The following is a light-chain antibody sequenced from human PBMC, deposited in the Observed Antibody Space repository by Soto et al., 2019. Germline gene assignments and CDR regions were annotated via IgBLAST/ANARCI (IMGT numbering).Light chain of an antibody. V-gene: IGKV1-6*01. CDR1: QDIRNT. J-gene: IGKJ1*01. CDR2: AAS. Sequence: AIQMTPSPSSLSASVGDIVASYWRASQDIRNTLAWYQQKPGEAPKLLIFAASNLQSGVPSRFSGSGSVTDFTLAITGLQPEDFATYYCLQYYNFSWTFGQGTKVDIK. CDR3: LQYYNFSWT.